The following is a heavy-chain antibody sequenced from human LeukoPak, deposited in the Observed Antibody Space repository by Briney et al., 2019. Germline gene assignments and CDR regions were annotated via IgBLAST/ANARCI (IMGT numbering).Heavy chain of an antibody. Sequence: GESLRLSCAASGFTFNRYWMHWVRQAPGKGLEWVSRLNPDGSTTTYAASVKGRFTISRDNAKNTVYLQMNSLRAEDTAVYYCARVLSGSWDWFDPWGQGTLVTVSS. CDR2: LNPDGSTT. D-gene: IGHD3-22*01. CDR1: GFTFNRYW. J-gene: IGHJ5*02. V-gene: IGHV3-74*01. CDR3: ARVLSGSWDWFDP.